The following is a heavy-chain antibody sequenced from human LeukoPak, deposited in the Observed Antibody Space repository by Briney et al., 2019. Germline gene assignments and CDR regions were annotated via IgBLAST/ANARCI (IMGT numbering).Heavy chain of an antibody. D-gene: IGHD2-15*01. CDR1: GFTFSGSA. CDR3: TRHVPPTLNWFDP. Sequence: PGGSLRLSCAASGFTFSGSAIHWVRQASGQGLEWIGRIRSKADNYATVYAASMKDRFTMSRDDSENTAYLQMNSLRTEDTAVYYCTRHVPPTLNWFDPWGQGALVTVSS. V-gene: IGHV3-73*01. CDR2: IRSKADNYAT. J-gene: IGHJ5*02.